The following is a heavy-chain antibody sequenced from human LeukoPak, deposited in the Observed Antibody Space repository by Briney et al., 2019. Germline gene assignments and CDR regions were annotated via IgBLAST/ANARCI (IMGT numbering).Heavy chain of an antibody. CDR1: GFTFSSYA. CDR2: ISYDGSNK. D-gene: IGHD6-19*01. CDR3: ARDMKDIAVAGTGAYYYYGMDV. Sequence: TGGSLRLSCAASGFTFSSYAIHWVRQAPGKGLEWVAVISYDGSNKYYADSVKGRFTISRDNSKNTLYLQMNSLRAEDTAVYYCARDMKDIAVAGTGAYYYYGMDVWGQGTTVTVSS. J-gene: IGHJ6*02. V-gene: IGHV3-30-3*01.